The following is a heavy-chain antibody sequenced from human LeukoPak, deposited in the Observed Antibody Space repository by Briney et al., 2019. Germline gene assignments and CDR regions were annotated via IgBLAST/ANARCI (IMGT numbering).Heavy chain of an antibody. CDR1: GFTLSTYE. J-gene: IGHJ4*02. V-gene: IGHV3-48*03. Sequence: PGGSLRLSCAASGFTLSTYEMNWVRQAPGKGLEWVSYITTSGSTMYYADSAKGRFTISRDNAKSSLYLQMNSLRAEDTAVYYCARRGFYDTSGYLFDYWGQGTLVTVSS. CDR2: ITTSGSTM. D-gene: IGHD3-22*01. CDR3: ARRGFYDTSGYLFDY.